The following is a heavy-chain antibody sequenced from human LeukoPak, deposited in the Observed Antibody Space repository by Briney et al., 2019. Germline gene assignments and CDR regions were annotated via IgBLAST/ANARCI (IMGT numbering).Heavy chain of an antibody. Sequence: PSETLSLTCTVSGGSISSYYWSWIRQPAGKGLEWLGRIYTSGSTNYNPSLKSRVTMSVDTSKNQFSLKLSSVTAADTAVYYCARDGEFLEWLLSSAYYFDYWGQGTLVTVSS. CDR2: IYTSGST. J-gene: IGHJ4*02. V-gene: IGHV4-4*07. D-gene: IGHD3-3*01. CDR1: GGSISSYY. CDR3: ARDGEFLEWLLSSAYYFDY.